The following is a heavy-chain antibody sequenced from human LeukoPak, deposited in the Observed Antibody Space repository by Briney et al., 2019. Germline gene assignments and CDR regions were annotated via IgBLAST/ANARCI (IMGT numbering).Heavy chain of an antibody. CDR2: IYYSGST. V-gene: IGHV4-30-4*01. D-gene: IGHD2-15*01. J-gene: IGHJ4*02. Sequence: SETLSLTCTVSGGSISSGDYYWSWIRQPPGKGLEWIGYIYYSGSTYYNPSLESRVTISVDTSKNQFSLKLSSVTAADTAVYYCASLLGYCSGGSCFFDYWGQGTLVTVSS. CDR1: GGSISSGDYY. CDR3: ASLLGYCSGGSCFFDY.